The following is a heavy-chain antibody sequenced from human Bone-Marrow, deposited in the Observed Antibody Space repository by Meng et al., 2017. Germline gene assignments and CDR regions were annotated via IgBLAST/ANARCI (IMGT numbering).Heavy chain of an antibody. J-gene: IGHJ4*02. CDR2: ISYDGSNK. Sequence: GESLKISCAASGFTFSSYAMHWVRQAPGKGLEWVAVISYDGSNKYYADSVKGRFTISRDNSKNTLYLQMNSLRAEDTAVYYCAKVHIPLYYYDSSGYCLDYWGQGTLVTVSS. CDR3: AKVHIPLYYYDSSGYCLDY. D-gene: IGHD3-22*01. CDR1: GFTFSSYA. V-gene: IGHV3-30*07.